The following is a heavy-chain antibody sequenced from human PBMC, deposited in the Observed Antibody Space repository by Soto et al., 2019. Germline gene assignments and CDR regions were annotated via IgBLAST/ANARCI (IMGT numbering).Heavy chain of an antibody. Sequence: SETLSLTCTVSGGSISSYYWSWIRQPPGKGLEWIGYIYYSGSTNYNPSLKSRVTISVDTSKNQFSLKLSSVTAADTAVYYCARGTNSGSLNWFDPWGQGTLVTVSS. J-gene: IGHJ5*02. CDR2: IYYSGST. CDR1: GGSISSYY. CDR3: ARGTNSGSLNWFDP. V-gene: IGHV4-59*01. D-gene: IGHD1-26*01.